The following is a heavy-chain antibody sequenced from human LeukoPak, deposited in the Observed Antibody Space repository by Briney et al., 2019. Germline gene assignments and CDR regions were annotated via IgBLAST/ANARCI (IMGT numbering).Heavy chain of an antibody. D-gene: IGHD3-22*01. Sequence: PGGSLRLSCVASGFTFSSYAMSWVRQAPGKGLEWVATIDSGGGSTHYADSVKGRFAISRDSSKNTLYLQMNSLRAEDTAVYYCARSYYYDSSGYYPFDYWGQGTLVTVSS. CDR1: GFTFSSYA. J-gene: IGHJ4*02. V-gene: IGHV3-23*01. CDR3: ARSYYYDSSGYYPFDY. CDR2: IDSGGGST.